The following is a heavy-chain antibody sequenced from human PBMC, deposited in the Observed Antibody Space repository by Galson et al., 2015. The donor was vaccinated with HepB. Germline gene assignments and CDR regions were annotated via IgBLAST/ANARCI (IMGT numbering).Heavy chain of an antibody. J-gene: IGHJ3*01. V-gene: IGHV3-7*01. CDR1: GFRLSSYW. CDR2: IKQDESEK. D-gene: IGHD3-22*01. CDR3: VREGGSYYDTSGYYYIGGTDAFDL. Sequence: SLRLSCAASGFRLSSYWMNWVRQAPGKGLEWVANIKQDESEKYYVDSVKGRFTISRDNAKNSLYLQMNSLRAEDTAVYYCVREGGSYYDTSGYYYIGGTDAFDLWGRGTMVTVSS.